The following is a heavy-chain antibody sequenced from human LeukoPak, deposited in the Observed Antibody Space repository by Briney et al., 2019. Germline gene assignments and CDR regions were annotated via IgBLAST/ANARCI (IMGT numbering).Heavy chain of an antibody. D-gene: IGHD3-22*01. CDR1: GGTFNTYA. CDR2: FDPEDGET. CDR3: ATVPYYYDSSGYGFDY. J-gene: IGHJ4*02. V-gene: IGHV1-24*01. Sequence: ASVKVSCKASGGTFNTYAISWGRQAPGKGLEWMGGFDPEDGETIYAQKFQGRVTMTEDTSTDTAYMELSSLRSEDTAVYYCATVPYYYDSSGYGFDYWGQGTLVTVSS.